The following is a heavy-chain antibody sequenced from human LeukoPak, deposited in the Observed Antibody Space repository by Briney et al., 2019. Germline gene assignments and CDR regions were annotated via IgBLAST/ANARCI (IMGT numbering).Heavy chain of an antibody. CDR3: ARDSTPDSSEYNWFDP. CDR1: GGTFSSYA. CDR2: IIPILGIA. Sequence: SVKVSCKASGGTFSSYAIIWVRQAPGQGLEWMGRIIPILGIANYAQKFQGRVTITADKSTSTAYMELSSLRSEDTAVYYCARDSTPDSSEYNWFDPWGQGTLVTVSS. V-gene: IGHV1-69*04. J-gene: IGHJ5*02. D-gene: IGHD3-22*01.